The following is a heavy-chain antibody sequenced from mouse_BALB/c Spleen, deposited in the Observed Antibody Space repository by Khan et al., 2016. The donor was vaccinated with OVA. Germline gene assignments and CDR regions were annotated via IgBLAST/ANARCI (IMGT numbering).Heavy chain of an antibody. V-gene: IGHV3-2*02. CDR1: GYSITSDYA. Sequence: VQLKESGPGLVKPSQSLSLTCTVTGYSITSDYAWNWIRQLPGNKLEWMAYISYSGSTGYNPSLKSRVSITRDTSKNQFFLQLNTVTTEDTATYYCARRIYYGHWSFDVWGAGTPVTVSS. CDR2: ISYSGST. J-gene: IGHJ1*01. CDR3: ARRIYYGHWSFDV. D-gene: IGHD1-1*01.